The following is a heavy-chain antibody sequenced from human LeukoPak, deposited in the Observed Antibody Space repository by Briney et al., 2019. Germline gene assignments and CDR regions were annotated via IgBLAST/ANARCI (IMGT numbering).Heavy chain of an antibody. CDR3: TSKYYYDSGPRDI. CDR2: IRSKANSYAT. V-gene: IGHV3-73*01. J-gene: IGHJ3*02. D-gene: IGHD3-22*01. Sequence: GGSLRLSCAASGFTFSGSAMHWVRQASGKGLEWVGRIRSKANSYATAYAASVKGRFTISRDDSKNTAYLQMNSLKTEDTAVYYCTSKYYYDSGPRDIWGQGTMVTVSS. CDR1: GFTFSGSA.